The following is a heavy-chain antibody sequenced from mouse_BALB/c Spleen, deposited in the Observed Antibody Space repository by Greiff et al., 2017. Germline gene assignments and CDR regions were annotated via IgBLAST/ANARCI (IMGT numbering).Heavy chain of an antibody. Sequence: EVHLVESGGGLVKPGGSLKLSCAASGFTFSSYAMSWVRQTPEKRLEWVATISSGGSYTYYPDSVKGRFTISRDNAKNTLYLQMSSLRSEDTAMYYCARQKDYYGSSFYAMDYWGQGTSVTVSS. J-gene: IGHJ4*01. D-gene: IGHD1-1*01. V-gene: IGHV5-9-3*01. CDR1: GFTFSSYA. CDR2: ISSGGSYT. CDR3: ARQKDYYGSSFYAMDY.